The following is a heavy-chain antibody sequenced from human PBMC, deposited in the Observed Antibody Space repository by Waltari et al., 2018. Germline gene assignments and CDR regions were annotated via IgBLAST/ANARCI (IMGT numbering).Heavy chain of an antibody. CDR2: INHSGST. D-gene: IGHD4-17*01. CDR3: ARAYGDYVRYYYYYYMDV. CDR1: GGSFSGYY. V-gene: IGHV4-34*01. Sequence: QVQLQQWGAGLLKPSETLSLTCAVYGGSFSGYYWSWIRQHPGTGLEWIGEINHSGSTNYNPSLKSRVTISVDTSKNQFSLKLSSVTAADTAVYYCARAYGDYVRYYYYYYMDVWGKGTTVTVSS. J-gene: IGHJ6*03.